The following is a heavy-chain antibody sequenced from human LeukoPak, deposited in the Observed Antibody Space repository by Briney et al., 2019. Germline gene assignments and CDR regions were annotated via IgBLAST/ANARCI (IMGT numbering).Heavy chain of an antibody. CDR2: ISGSGAST. J-gene: IGHJ4*02. CDR3: AKSSVVTPSGSFDY. CDR1: GFSFNAYA. D-gene: IGHD2-15*01. Sequence: GWSLKLSCVASGFSFNAYAMSWVCQAPGKGLEWVSGISGSGASTYYADSVKGRFSISRDNSRDTVFLSMSSLSAEDTAVYYCAKSSVVTPSGSFDYWGQGTLVTVSS. V-gene: IGHV3-23*01.